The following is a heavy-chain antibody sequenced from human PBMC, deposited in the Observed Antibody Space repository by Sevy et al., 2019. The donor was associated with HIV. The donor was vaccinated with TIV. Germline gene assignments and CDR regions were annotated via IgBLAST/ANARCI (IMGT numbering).Heavy chain of an antibody. J-gene: IGHJ6*02. CDR2: TYHGGST. CDR3: ERQSGGDRLDYYGMDV. Sequence: SETLSLTCGVSNFSISSGYYWGWIRQTPGKGLEWIGNTYHGGSTYYNPSLKSRVAISVDTSTNKLSLRLSSVTAADTAVYYCERQSGGDRLDYYGMDVWGQGTTVTVSS. D-gene: IGHD2-21*02. CDR1: NFSISSGYY. V-gene: IGHV4-38-2*01.